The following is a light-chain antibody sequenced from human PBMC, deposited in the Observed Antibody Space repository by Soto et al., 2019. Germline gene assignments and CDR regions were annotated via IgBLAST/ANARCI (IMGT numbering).Light chain of an antibody. CDR3: AAWDDSLNGVI. Sequence: QSALTQPASVSGSPGQSITISCTGTSSDVGTYNLVSWYQQHPGKAPKLMIYEGNKRPSGVSNRFSGSKSGNTASLTISGLQAEDEADYYCAAWDDSLNGVIFGGGTKLTVL. CDR1: SSDVGTYNL. J-gene: IGLJ2*01. V-gene: IGLV2-23*01. CDR2: EGN.